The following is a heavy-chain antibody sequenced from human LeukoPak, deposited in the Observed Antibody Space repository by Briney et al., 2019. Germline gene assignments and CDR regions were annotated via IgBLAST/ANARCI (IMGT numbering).Heavy chain of an antibody. D-gene: IGHD3-22*01. CDR3: ASFWYCESIGSTDY. CDR1: GFTFSSYD. CDR2: ISYDGRNK. V-gene: IGHV3-30*04. J-gene: IGHJ4*02. Sequence: GRSLRLSCAASGFTFSSYDMHWVRQAPGQGLEWVTVISYDGRNKYYVDSVKGRFTISRDNSKNTVYLQMNSLRTEDTAVYYCASFWYCESIGSTDYWGQGTLVTVSS.